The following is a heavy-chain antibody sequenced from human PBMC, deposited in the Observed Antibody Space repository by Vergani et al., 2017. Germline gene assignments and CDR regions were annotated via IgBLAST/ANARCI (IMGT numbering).Heavy chain of an antibody. D-gene: IGHD2-2*01. CDR1: GGSFSGYY. V-gene: IGHV4-34*01. Sequence: QLQLQQWGAGLLKPSETLSLTCAVYGGSFSGYYWSWIRQPPGKGLEWIGEINHSGSTNYNPSLKSRVTISVDTSKNQFSVKLSSVTAADTAVYYCARRRGSTRVSDSWGQGPLVTVSS. J-gene: IGHJ4*02. CDR2: INHSGST. CDR3: ARRRGSTRVSDS.